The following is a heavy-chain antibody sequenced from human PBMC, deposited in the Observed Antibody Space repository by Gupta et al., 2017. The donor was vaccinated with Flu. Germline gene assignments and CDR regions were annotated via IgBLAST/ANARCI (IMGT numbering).Heavy chain of an antibody. Sequence: GSKKYYADSVKGRFTISRDNSKNTLYLQMNSLRAEDTAIYYCAQRSYYGMDVWGQGTTVTVSS. J-gene: IGHJ6*02. V-gene: IGHV3-33*04. CDR2: GSKK. CDR3: AQRSYYGMDV.